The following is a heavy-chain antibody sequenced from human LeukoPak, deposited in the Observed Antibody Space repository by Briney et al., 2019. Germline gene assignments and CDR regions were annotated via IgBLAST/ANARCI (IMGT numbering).Heavy chain of an antibody. CDR2: FDPEDGET. V-gene: IGHV1-24*01. D-gene: IGHD3-10*01. Sequence: ASVKVSCKVSGYTLTELSMHWVRQAPGKGLEWMGGFDPEDGETIYAQKFQGRVTMTEDTSTDTAYMELSSLRSEDTAVYYCATDSTMVRGVITFDAFDIWGQGTMVTVSS. J-gene: IGHJ3*02. CDR3: ATDSTMVRGVITFDAFDI. CDR1: GYTLTELS.